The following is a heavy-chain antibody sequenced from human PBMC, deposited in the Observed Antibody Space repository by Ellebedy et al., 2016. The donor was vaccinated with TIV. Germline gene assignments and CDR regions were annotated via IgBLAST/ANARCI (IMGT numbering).Heavy chain of an antibody. CDR1: GFTXRNNX. J-gene: IGHJ4*02. D-gene: IGHD2-8*01. V-gene: IGHV3-66*01. CDR3: ATGYEQNAK. CDR2: IYSGVNT. Sequence: GESLKISCAASGFTXRNNXMSWFXPPPVPXLDWVSLIYSGVNTHYADSVKGRFTISRDSSDNTVYLQMNSLRVEDTAVYYCATGYEQNAKWGQGTLVTVSS.